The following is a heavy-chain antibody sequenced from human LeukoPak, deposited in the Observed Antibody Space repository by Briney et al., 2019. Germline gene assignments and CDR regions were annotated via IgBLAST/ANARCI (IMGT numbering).Heavy chain of an antibody. CDR1: DASMSSYY. D-gene: IGHD2-2*01. J-gene: IGHJ3*02. CDR2: ISDTGTS. CDR3: ARLAVPADKGAFDI. Sequence: SETLSLTCTVSDASMSSYYWSWIRQPAGQGLEWVGRISDTGTSHYNPSLKGRVTMSLDTSNNHFSLKLSSVTAADTAVYYCARLAVPADKGAFDIWAHGTLVTVSS. V-gene: IGHV4-4*07.